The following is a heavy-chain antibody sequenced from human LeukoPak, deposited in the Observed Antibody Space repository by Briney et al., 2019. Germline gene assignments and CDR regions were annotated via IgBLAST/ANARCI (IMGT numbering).Heavy chain of an antibody. J-gene: IGHJ6*02. CDR2: IYYSGST. Sequence: SETLSLTCTVSGVSVSSGRYYWSWIRQPPGKGLEWIGYIYYSGSTNYNPSLKSRVTISVDTSKNQFSLKLSSVTAADTAVYYCARDIVESSWSYYYYGMDVWGQGTTVTVSS. CDR1: GVSVSSGRYY. D-gene: IGHD2-15*01. V-gene: IGHV4-61*01. CDR3: ARDIVESSWSYYYYGMDV.